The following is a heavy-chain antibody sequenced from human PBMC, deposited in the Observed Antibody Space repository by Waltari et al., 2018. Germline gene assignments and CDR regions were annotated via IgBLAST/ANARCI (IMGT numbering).Heavy chain of an antibody. CDR3: ARVPYSSGYYQPLGY. J-gene: IGHJ4*02. V-gene: IGHV3-23*01. D-gene: IGHD3-22*01. CDR1: GFTFSSYA. CDR2: ISGSGGST. Sequence: EVQLLESGGGLVQPGGSLRLSCAASGFTFSSYAMSWVRQAPGKGLEWVSAISGSGGSTYYADSVKGRFIISRDNSKNTLYLQMNSLRAEDTAVYYCARVPYSSGYYQPLGYWGQGTLVTVSS.